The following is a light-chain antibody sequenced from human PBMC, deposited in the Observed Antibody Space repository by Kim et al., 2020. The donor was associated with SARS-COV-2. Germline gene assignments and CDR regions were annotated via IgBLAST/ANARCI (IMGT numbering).Light chain of an antibody. CDR3: CSSDSSRNARV. V-gene: IGLV1-40*01. CDR2: GNI. CDR1: SSDVGGYD. Sequence: IICCGASSSDVGGYDVDCYQQQPGAAAQLLIYGNISRPSGVPARFSAGTSGSTASFPTIGVQAEDEDDDYCCSSDSSRNARVFGGGTKLTVL. J-gene: IGLJ3*02.